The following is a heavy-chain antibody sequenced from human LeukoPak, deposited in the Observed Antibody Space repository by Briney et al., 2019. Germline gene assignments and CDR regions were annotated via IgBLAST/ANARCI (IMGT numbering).Heavy chain of an antibody. CDR2: IYYSGST. CDR1: GGSISSYY. J-gene: IGHJ3*02. CDR3: ARLPISSSWYVGLGRIDAFDI. D-gene: IGHD6-13*01. Sequence: IPSETLSLTCTVSGGSISSYYWSWIRQPPGKGLEWIGYIYYSGSTNYNPSLKSRVTISVDTSKNQFSLKLSSVTAPDTAVYYCARLPISSSWYVGLGRIDAFDIWGQGTMVTVSS. V-gene: IGHV4-59*08.